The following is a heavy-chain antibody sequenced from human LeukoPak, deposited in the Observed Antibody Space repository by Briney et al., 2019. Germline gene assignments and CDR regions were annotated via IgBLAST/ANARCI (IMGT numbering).Heavy chain of an antibody. Sequence: ASVKVSCKASGYIFTGYYMHWVRQAPGQGLEWMGWINPNSGATNYAQKFQGRVTMTRDMSISTVYMEVSSLRSDDTAVYYCAKEGLERWELSGYYWGQGTLVTASS. V-gene: IGHV1-2*02. CDR3: AKEGLERWELSGYY. CDR1: GYIFTGYY. D-gene: IGHD1-26*01. CDR2: INPNSGAT. J-gene: IGHJ4*02.